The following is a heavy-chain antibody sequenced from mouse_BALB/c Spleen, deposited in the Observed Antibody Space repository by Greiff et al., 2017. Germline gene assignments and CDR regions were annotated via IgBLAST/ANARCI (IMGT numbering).Heavy chain of an antibody. Sequence: QVQLQQSGPELVKPGASVKISCKASGYAFSSSWMNWVKQRPGQGLEWIGRIYPGDGDTNYNGKFKGKATLTADKSSSTAYMQLSSLTSVDSAVYFCARDYYGNPFAYWGQGTLVTVSA. J-gene: IGHJ3*01. V-gene: IGHV1-82*01. D-gene: IGHD2-1*01. CDR1: GYAFSSSW. CDR3: ARDYYGNPFAY. CDR2: IYPGDGDT.